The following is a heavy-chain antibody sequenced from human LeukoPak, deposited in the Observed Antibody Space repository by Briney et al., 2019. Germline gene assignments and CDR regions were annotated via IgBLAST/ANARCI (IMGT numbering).Heavy chain of an antibody. CDR1: AFTFSDAW. V-gene: IGHV3-15*01. J-gene: IGHJ4*02. D-gene: IGHD2-15*01. CDR3: ATDAQFYCSGGSCYSD. CDR2: IKSKTDGGTT. Sequence: GGSLRLSCAASAFTFSDAWMSWVRQAPGKGLEWVGRIKSKTDGGTTDYAAPVKGRFTISRDDSKSTLYLQMNSLKTEDTAVYYCATDAQFYCSGGSCYSDWGQGTLVTVSS.